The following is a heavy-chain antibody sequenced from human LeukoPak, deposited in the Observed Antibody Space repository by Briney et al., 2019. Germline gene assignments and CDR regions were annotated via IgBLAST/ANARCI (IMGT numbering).Heavy chain of an antibody. Sequence: SETLSLTCTVSHVSISTYYWSWIRQPPGKGLEWMGYIHYSGSTNYNPSLKSRVTISVDTSKRQLSLMLRSVTAADTAVYYCARDIYGSGHGWFDTWGQERQLTVSS. V-gene: IGHV4-59*01. D-gene: IGHD3-10*01. CDR2: IHYSGST. J-gene: IGHJ5*02. CDR3: ARDIYGSGHGWFDT. CDR1: HVSISTYY.